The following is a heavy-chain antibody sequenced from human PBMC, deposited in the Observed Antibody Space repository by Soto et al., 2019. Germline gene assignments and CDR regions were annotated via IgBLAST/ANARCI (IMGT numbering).Heavy chain of an antibody. CDR2: MNPNSGNT. CDR1: GYTFTSYD. CDR3: ASSGYYVLHWFDP. D-gene: IGHD3-22*01. V-gene: IGHV1-8*01. J-gene: IGHJ5*02. Sequence: GASVKVSCKASGYTFTSYDINWVRQATGQGLEWMGWMNPNSGNTGYAQKFQGRFTISRDNSKNTLYLQMNSLRAEDTAVYYCASSGYYVLHWFDPWGQGTLVTVSS.